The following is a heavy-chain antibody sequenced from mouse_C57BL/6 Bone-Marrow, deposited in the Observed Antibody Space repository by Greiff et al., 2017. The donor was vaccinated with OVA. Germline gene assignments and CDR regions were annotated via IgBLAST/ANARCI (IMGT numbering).Heavy chain of an antibody. CDR1: GYTFTSYW. V-gene: IGHV1-52*01. CDR3: ARSEFLLLRFFDY. CDR2: IDPSDSET. D-gene: IGHD1-1*01. J-gene: IGHJ2*01. Sequence: QVQLKQPGAELVRPGSSVKLSCKASGYTFTSYWMHWVKQRPIQGLEWIGNIDPSDSETHYNQKFKDKATLTVDKSSSTAYMQLSSLTSEDSAVYYCARSEFLLLRFFDYWGQGTTLTVSS.